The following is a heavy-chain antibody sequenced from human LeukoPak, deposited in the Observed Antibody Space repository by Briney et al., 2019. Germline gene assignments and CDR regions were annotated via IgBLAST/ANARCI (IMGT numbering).Heavy chain of an antibody. CDR3: ARGIAIPWFDP. Sequence: NPSETLSLTCTVSGGSISSYYWSWIRQPPGKGLEWIGYIYYSGSTNYNPSLKSRVTISVDTSKNQFSLKLSSVTAADTAVYYCARGIAIPWFDPWGQGTLVTVSS. V-gene: IGHV4-59*01. CDR1: GGSISSYY. D-gene: IGHD3-3*01. J-gene: IGHJ5*02. CDR2: IYYSGST.